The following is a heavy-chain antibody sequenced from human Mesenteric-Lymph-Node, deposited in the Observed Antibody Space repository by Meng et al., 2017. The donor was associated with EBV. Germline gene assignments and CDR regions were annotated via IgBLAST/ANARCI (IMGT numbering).Heavy chain of an antibody. V-gene: IGHV1-69*01. Sequence: VQWEASVPTLKNPGSSVKVSCKASGGTFSSYAISWVRQAPGQGLEWMGGIIPIFGTANYAQKFQGRVTITADESTSTAYMELSSLRSEDTAVYYCARSYSNDYYFDYWGQGTLVTVSS. CDR2: IIPIFGTA. D-gene: IGHD4-11*01. CDR3: ARSYSNDYYFDY. J-gene: IGHJ4*02. CDR1: GGTFSSYA.